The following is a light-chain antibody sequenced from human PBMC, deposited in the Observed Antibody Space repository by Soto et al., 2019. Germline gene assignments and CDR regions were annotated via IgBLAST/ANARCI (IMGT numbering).Light chain of an antibody. CDR1: SSDVVGYNY. J-gene: IGLJ1*01. Sequence: QSVLTQPASVSGSPGQSITISCTGTSSDVVGYNYVSWYQQHPGKATKLMIYDVSNRPSGVSNRFSGSKSGNTASLTISGLQAEDEADYYCSSYTSSSTDVFGTGTKVTVL. V-gene: IGLV2-14*01. CDR2: DVS. CDR3: SSYTSSSTDV.